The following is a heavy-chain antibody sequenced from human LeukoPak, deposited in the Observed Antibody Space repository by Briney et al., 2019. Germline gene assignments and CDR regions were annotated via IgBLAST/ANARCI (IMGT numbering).Heavy chain of an antibody. CDR1: GGSISSYY. Sequence: SGTLSLTCTVSGGSISSYYWSWIRQPPGKGLEWTGYIYYSGSTNYNPSLKSRVTISVDTSKNQFSLKLSSVTAADTAVYYCARDQVAGWFDPWGQGTLVTVSS. D-gene: IGHD2-15*01. CDR3: ARDQVAGWFDP. J-gene: IGHJ5*02. V-gene: IGHV4-59*01. CDR2: IYYSGST.